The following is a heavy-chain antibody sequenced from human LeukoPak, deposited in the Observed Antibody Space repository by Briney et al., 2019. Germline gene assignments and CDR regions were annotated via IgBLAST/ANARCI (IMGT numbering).Heavy chain of an antibody. CDR2: ISDDGTKK. CDR1: GFTFRSYG. V-gene: IGHV3-30*18. Sequence: GRSLRLSCVASGFTFRSYGMHWVRQAPGKGLEWVTAISDDGTKKYYADSVKGRFSISRDNSENTLYLQMNSLRSEDTAVYYCAKEQPMTGRGYYFDYWGLGTLVTVSS. CDR3: AKEQPMTGRGYYFDY. J-gene: IGHJ4*02. D-gene: IGHD3-9*01.